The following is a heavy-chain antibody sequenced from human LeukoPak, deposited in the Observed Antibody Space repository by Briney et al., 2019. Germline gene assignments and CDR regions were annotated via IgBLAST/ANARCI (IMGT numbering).Heavy chain of an antibody. Sequence: PGRSLRLSSAASGFTFDDYAMHWVRQAPGKGLEWVSGISWNSGSIGYADSVKGRFTISRDNAKNSLYLQMNSLRAEDTALYYCAKPPSKYYYYYYMDVWGKGTTVTVSS. CDR2: ISWNSGSI. CDR3: AKPPSKYYYYYYMDV. J-gene: IGHJ6*03. V-gene: IGHV3-9*01. CDR1: GFTFDDYA. D-gene: IGHD4-11*01.